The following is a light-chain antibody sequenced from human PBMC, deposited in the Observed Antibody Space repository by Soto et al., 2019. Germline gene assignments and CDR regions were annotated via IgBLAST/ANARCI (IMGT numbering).Light chain of an antibody. J-gene: IGKJ1*01. Sequence: DVVLTQSPLSLPVALGQPASISCRSSQSLVFSDGNTYLNWFHQRPDQSPRRLIYKVSNRDSGVPDRFSGSGSGTDFTLKISRVEAEDVGLYCCMRGTRWVWTVGQGTNVDIK. CDR3: MRGTRWVWT. V-gene: IGKV2-30*01. CDR2: KVS. CDR1: QSLVFSDGNTY.